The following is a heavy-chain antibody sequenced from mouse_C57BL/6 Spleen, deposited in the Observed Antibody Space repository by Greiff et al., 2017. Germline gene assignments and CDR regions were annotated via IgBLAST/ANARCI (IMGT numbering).Heavy chain of an antibody. D-gene: IGHD2-10*02. CDR1: GYTFIDYY. J-gene: IGHJ2*01. CDR2: INPNNGGT. CDR3: ARYGNYVYFDY. V-gene: IGHV1-26*01. Sequence: EVQLQQSGPELVKPGASVKISCKASGYTFIDYYMNWVKQSHGKSLEWIGDINPNNGGTSYNQKFKGKATLTVDKSSSTAYMELRSLTSEDSAVYYCARYGNYVYFDYWGQGTTLTVSS.